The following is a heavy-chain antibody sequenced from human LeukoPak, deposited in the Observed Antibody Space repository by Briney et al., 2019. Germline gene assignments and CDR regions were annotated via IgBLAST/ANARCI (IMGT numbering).Heavy chain of an antibody. Sequence: SETLSLTCTVSGVSMRSYYWSWIRQPPGKGLEWTGYVFSSGSTDYNPSLKSRVTMSVVTSRNQFSLNLRSVTAADTAVYYCTRGGWLRFDYWGQGILVTVSS. J-gene: IGHJ4*02. CDR1: GVSMRSYY. CDR3: TRGGWLRFDY. V-gene: IGHV4-59*01. D-gene: IGHD5-12*01. CDR2: VFSSGST.